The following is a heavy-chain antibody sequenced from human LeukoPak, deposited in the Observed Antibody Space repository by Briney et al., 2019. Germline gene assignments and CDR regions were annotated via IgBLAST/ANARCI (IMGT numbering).Heavy chain of an antibody. Sequence: SETLSLTCSVSGGAIHSYYWSWIRQPPGKGLEWIGYIYFVGSANYNPSLKSRVTISLDKSRKQVSLNLNSVTAADTAVYYCARTSASYYYYMDVWGEGTAVTISS. CDR3: ARTSASYYYYMDV. CDR1: GGAIHSYY. CDR2: IYFVGSA. V-gene: IGHV4-59*01. J-gene: IGHJ6*03. D-gene: IGHD3-3*01.